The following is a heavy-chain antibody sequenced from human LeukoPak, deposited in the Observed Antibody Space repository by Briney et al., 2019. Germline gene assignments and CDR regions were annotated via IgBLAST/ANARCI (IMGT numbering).Heavy chain of an antibody. J-gene: IGHJ4*02. Sequence: SQTLSLTCTVSGGSISSGSYYWGWIRQPPGKGLEWIGSIYYSGSTYYNPSLKSRVTISVDTSKDQFSLKLSSVTAADTAVYYCARHFTGYLGIYYFDYWGQGTLVTVSS. V-gene: IGHV4-39*01. CDR2: IYYSGST. CDR3: ARHFTGYLGIYYFDY. D-gene: IGHD2/OR15-2a*01. CDR1: GGSISSGSYY.